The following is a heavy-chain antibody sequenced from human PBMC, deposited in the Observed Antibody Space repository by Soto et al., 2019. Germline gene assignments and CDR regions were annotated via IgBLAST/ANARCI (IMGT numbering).Heavy chain of an antibody. D-gene: IGHD3-16*02. J-gene: IGHJ4*02. CDR2: INPTNGGT. Sequence: ASVKVSCKASGYTFTDYYIHWVRRAPGQGLEWMGWINPTNGGTNYAQGFQGRVTMTRDTSISTAYMDLSGLRSDDTAMYYCARAENYDFLWGSYRLDYWGQGGLVTVSS. CDR3: ARAENYDFLWGSYRLDY. V-gene: IGHV1-2*02. CDR1: GYTFTDYY.